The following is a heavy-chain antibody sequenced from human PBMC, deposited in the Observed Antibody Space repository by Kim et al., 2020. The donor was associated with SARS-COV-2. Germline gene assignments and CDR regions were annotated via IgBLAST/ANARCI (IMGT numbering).Heavy chain of an antibody. J-gene: IGHJ4*02. Sequence: YADSVKGRFTISRDNAQNSVYLQMNSLRADDTAVYYCARDLYSTSNYYFDSWGQGTLVTVSA. V-gene: IGHV3-21*06. CDR3: ARDLYSTSNYYFDS. D-gene: IGHD6-13*01.